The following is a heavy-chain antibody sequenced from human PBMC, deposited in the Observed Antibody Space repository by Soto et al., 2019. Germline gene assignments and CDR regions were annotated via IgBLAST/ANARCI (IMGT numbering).Heavy chain of an antibody. J-gene: IGHJ4*02. CDR3: ARDYYDSSGYYPTYYFDY. CDR2: IYHSGST. CDR1: GYSISSGYY. V-gene: IGHV4-38-2*02. D-gene: IGHD3-22*01. Sequence: LSLTCAVSGYSISSGYYWGWIRQPPGKGLEWIGSIYHSGSTYYNPSLKSRVTISVDASKNQFSLKLSSVTAADTAVYYCARDYYDSSGYYPTYYFDYWGQGTLVTVSS.